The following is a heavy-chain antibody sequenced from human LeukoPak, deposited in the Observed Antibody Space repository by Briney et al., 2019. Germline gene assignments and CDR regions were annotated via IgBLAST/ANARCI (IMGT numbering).Heavy chain of an antibody. D-gene: IGHD2-2*01. CDR3: ARQSCSSTSCPHRNVFDI. CDR1: GGSIIGYY. Sequence: SETLSLTYTVSGGSIIGYYWTWIRQPPGKGLEWIGYIYTSGSTNYNPSLKSRVTISVDTSKNQFSLQLSSVTAADTAVYYCARQSCSSTSCPHRNVFDIWGQGTMVTVSS. J-gene: IGHJ3*02. V-gene: IGHV4-4*09. CDR2: IYTSGST.